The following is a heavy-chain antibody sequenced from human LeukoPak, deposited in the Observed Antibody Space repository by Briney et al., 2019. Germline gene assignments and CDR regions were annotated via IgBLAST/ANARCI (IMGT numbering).Heavy chain of an antibody. Sequence: PSETLSLTCTVSGDSISSSNYFWGWIRQPPGKGLEWIGDISYSGNTFYNPSLKSPVTVSLDTSKNQFSLKLSSVTAADTAVYYCARDGGGYFDYWGQGTLVTVSS. CDR3: ARDGGGYFDY. D-gene: IGHD3-10*01. CDR2: ISYSGNT. V-gene: IGHV4-39*07. J-gene: IGHJ4*02. CDR1: GDSISSSNYF.